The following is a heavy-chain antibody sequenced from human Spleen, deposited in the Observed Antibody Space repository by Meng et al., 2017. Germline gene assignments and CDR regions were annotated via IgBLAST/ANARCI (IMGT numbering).Heavy chain of an antibody. CDR3: IAEIGPKSFDN. D-gene: IGHD3-22*01. Sequence: QVQLVEAGGGLVKPGGSLRLSCVASGFIFNTYGMNWVRQAPGKGLEWVALISYDGSGEGYADSVKGRFTISRDNSKSTLYLQMDSLRPEDTAVYYCIAEIGPKSFDNWGQGTLVTVSS. CDR1: GFIFNTYG. CDR2: ISYDGSGE. V-gene: IGHV3-30*03. J-gene: IGHJ4*02.